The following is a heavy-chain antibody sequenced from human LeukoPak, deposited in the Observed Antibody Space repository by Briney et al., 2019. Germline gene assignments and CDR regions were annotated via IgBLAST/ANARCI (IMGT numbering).Heavy chain of an antibody. Sequence: GGPMSLSCAASGFTFSRCPMHGVHQAPGKVVENVSAISVNGGSTYYADSVNSRFTNSRDNSKNTLYLQMSSLRPEDTAVYYCVKPFGAAGDYWGQGTLVTVSS. J-gene: IGHJ4*02. CDR1: GFTFSRCP. CDR3: VKPFGAAGDY. CDR2: ISVNGGST. V-gene: IGHV3-64D*06. D-gene: IGHD6-13*01.